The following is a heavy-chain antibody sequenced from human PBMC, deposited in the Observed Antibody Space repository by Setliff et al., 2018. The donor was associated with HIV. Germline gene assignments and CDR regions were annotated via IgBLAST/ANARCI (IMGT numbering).Heavy chain of an antibody. CDR1: GGSFSGYH. CDR2: INHTGNT. J-gene: IGHJ4*02. CDR3: ARGKGGLVGPAEFDY. D-gene: IGHD1-26*01. Sequence: ETLSLTCAVYGGSFSGYHWNWIRQFPGKGLEWIGEINHTGNTQYNPSLKSRVTMSEETSKNGFSLKLKSVTAADTAIYFCARGKGGLVGPAEFDYWGPVTLVTV. V-gene: IGHV4-34*01.